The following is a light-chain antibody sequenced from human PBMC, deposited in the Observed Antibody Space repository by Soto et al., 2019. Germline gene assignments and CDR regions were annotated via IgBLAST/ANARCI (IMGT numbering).Light chain of an antibody. V-gene: IGLV1-44*01. CDR3: AAWDDSLNAVV. Sequence: VLTQPPSASGTPGQTVTISCSGSSSNIGRNTVNWYQHLPGTAPKVLIYSNNRPSGVPGRFSGSKSGTSASLAISGLQSEDEADYYCAAWDDSLNAVVFGGGTKLTVL. CDR2: SNN. CDR1: SSNIGRNT. J-gene: IGLJ2*01.